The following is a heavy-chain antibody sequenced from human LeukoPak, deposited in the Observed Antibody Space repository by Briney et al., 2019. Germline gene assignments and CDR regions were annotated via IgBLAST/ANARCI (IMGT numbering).Heavy chain of an antibody. D-gene: IGHD5/OR15-5a*01. J-gene: IGHJ4*02. Sequence: PGGSLRLSCAASGFTFSNYAMNWVRQAPGKGLEWVSGISGSGGSTYYADSVKGRFTISRDNAKNSLYLQMNSLRAEDTAVYYCARDLPLDYWGQGTLVTVSS. CDR1: GFTFSNYA. CDR3: ARDLPLDY. V-gene: IGHV3-23*01. CDR2: ISGSGGST.